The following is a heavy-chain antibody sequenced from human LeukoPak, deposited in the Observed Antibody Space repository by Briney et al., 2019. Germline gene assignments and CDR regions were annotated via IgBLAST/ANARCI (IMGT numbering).Heavy chain of an antibody. CDR2: IYYSGST. V-gene: IGHV4-59*11. D-gene: IGHD6-19*01. CDR3: ASKPVYSGGWTYFDY. CDR1: GGSISSHY. J-gene: IGHJ4*02. Sequence: PSETLSLTCTVSGGSISSHYWNWIRQPPGKGLEWIGYIYYSGSTNYNPSLNSRVTISLDTSKNQFSLKLSSVTTADTAVYYCASKPVYSGGWTYFDYCGQGTLVTVSS.